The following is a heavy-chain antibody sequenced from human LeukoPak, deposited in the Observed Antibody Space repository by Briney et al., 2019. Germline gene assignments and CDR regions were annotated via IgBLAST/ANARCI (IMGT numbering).Heavy chain of an antibody. CDR3: ARDASHVLRYFD. D-gene: IGHD3-9*01. J-gene: IGHJ4*02. CDR1: GYTFTGYY. Sequence: ASVKVSCKASGYTFTGYYMHWVRQAPGQGLEWMGWINPNSGGTNYAQKFQGRVTMTRDTSISTAYMELSSLRSEDTAVYYCARDASHVLRYFDWGQGTLVTVSS. V-gene: IGHV1-2*02. CDR2: INPNSGGT.